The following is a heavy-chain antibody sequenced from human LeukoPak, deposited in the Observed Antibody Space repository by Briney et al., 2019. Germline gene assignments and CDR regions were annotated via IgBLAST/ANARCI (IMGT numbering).Heavy chain of an antibody. CDR1: GFTFSNYA. V-gene: IGHV3-30*02. D-gene: IGHD1-14*01. CDR3: AKTGFQWGEYFYYMDV. J-gene: IGHJ6*03. Sequence: GGSLRLSCAASGFTFSNYAMHWVRQAPGKGLEWVAFIRNDGNEIYYADSVKGRFTISRDNSRDTLYFQMYSLIYEDTAVYYCAKTGFQWGEYFYYMDVWGKGTTVTVSS. CDR2: IRNDGNEI.